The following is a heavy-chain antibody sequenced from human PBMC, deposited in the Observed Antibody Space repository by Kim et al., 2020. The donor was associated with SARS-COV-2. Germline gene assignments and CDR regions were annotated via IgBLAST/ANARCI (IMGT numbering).Heavy chain of an antibody. CDR3: TTDGDSSYDAFDI. D-gene: IGHD3-22*01. V-gene: IGHV3-15*01. Sequence: YAAPVKGRFTISRDDSKNTLYLQMNSLKTEDTAVYYCTTDGDSSYDAFDIWGQGTMVTVSS. J-gene: IGHJ3*02.